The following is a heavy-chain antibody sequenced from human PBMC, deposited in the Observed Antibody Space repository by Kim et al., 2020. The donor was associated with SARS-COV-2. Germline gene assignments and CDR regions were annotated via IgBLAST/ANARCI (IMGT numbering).Heavy chain of an antibody. V-gene: IGHV3-66*01. CDR1: GFTVSSNY. CDR3: ARSSGRGYVDY. J-gene: IGHJ4*02. Sequence: GGSLRLSCAASGFTVSSNYMSWVHQAPGKGLEWVSVIYSGGSTYYADSVKGRFTISRDNSKNTLYLQMNSLRAEDTAVYYCARSSGRGYVDYWGQGTLVTVSS. D-gene: IGHD3-22*01. CDR2: IYSGGST.